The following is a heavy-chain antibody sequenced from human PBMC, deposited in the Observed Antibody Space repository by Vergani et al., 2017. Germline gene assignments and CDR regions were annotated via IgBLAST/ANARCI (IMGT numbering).Heavy chain of an antibody. J-gene: IGHJ5*01. CDR1: GYTFTNYD. D-gene: IGHD2-15*01. CDR2: MNPISGNT. Sequence: QGQLVQSGTEVKKPGASVKVSCKASGYTFTNYDINWVRRATGQGLEWMGWMNPISGNTGFAQKFRGRVTITRDTSISTAYMELSSLRSEDTAIYYCARGLSGYCSGDKCYIHPWFDSWGPGTLVSVSS. CDR3: ARGLSGYCSGDKCYIHPWFDS. V-gene: IGHV1-8*03.